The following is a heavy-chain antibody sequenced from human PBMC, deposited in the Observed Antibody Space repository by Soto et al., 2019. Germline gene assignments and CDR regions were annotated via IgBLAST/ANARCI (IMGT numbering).Heavy chain of an antibody. CDR3: ASSGWPRPPIYWDYFDY. J-gene: IGHJ4*02. D-gene: IGHD6-19*01. CDR2: IIPIFGTA. CDR1: GGTFSSYA. V-gene: IGHV1-69*13. Sequence: ASVKVSCKASGGTFSSYAISWVRQAPGQGLEWMGGIIPIFGTANYAQKVQGRVTITADESKGTAYMELSSLRSEDTAVYYCASSGWPRPPIYWDYFDYWGQGTLVTVSS.